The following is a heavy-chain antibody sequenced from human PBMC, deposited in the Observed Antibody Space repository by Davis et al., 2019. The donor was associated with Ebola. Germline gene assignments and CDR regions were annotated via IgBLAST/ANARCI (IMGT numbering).Heavy chain of an antibody. Sequence: GESLKISCAASGFTFSDYYMSWIRQAPGKGLEWVSYISSSGSTIYYADSVKGRFTISRDNAKNSLYLQMNSLRAEDTAVYYCASLGCTGGVCYVGGYYYGMDVWGQGTTVTVSS. V-gene: IGHV3-11*01. CDR1: GFTFSDYY. J-gene: IGHJ6*02. D-gene: IGHD2-8*02. CDR2: ISSSGSTI. CDR3: ASLGCTGGVCYVGGYYYGMDV.